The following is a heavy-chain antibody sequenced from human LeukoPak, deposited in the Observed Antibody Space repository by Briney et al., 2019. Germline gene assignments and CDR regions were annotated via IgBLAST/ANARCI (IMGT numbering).Heavy chain of an antibody. CDR2: IYHSGST. CDR3: ARGVVYYDSSGYYEGTPYYMDV. V-gene: IGHV4-38-2*02. D-gene: IGHD3-22*01. Sequence: PSETLSLTCSVSDDAMTRGYYWAWLRQTPEKGLEWIASIYHSGSTYYNPSLRSRVIISVATSKTQFSLKLSSVTAADTAVYYCARGVVYYDSSGYYEGTPYYMDVWGKGTTVTVSS. CDR1: DDAMTRGYY. J-gene: IGHJ6*03.